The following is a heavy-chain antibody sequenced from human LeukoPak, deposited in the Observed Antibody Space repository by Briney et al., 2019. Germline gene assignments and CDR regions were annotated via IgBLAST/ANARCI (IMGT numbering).Heavy chain of an antibody. J-gene: IGHJ2*01. Sequence: GGSLRLSCAASGFTFSSYGMHWVRQAPGKGLEWVSVIWYDGTNKYYADSVKGRFTISRDNSKNTLYLQMNSLRAEDTAVYYCARDDDYGDSYWYFDLWGRGTLVTVSS. V-gene: IGHV3-33*01. CDR2: IWYDGTNK. CDR3: ARDDDYGDSYWYFDL. D-gene: IGHD4-17*01. CDR1: GFTFSSYG.